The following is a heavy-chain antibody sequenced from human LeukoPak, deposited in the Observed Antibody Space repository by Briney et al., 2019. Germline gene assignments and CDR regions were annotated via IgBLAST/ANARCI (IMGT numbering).Heavy chain of an antibody. CDR3: ARIGYSSSSFDY. D-gene: IGHD6-6*01. V-gene: IGHV3-9*01. CDR1: GFTFDDYA. Sequence: GGSLRLSCAASGFTFDDYAMHWVRQAPGKGLEWVSGISWNSGSIGYADSVKGRFTISRDNAKNSLYLQMNSLSAEDTAVYYCARIGYSSSSFDYWGQGTLVTVSS. J-gene: IGHJ4*02. CDR2: ISWNSGSI.